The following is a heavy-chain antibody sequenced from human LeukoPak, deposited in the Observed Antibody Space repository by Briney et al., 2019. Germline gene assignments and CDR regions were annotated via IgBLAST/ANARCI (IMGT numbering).Heavy chain of an antibody. Sequence: ASVKVSCKASGYTFTSYYMHWVRQAPGQGLEWMGIINPSGGSTSYAQKFQGRVTMTRDTFTSTVYMELSSLRSEDTAVYYCARGEFGYSSGWSQYEFDYWGQGTLVTVSS. V-gene: IGHV1-46*01. J-gene: IGHJ4*02. CDR1: GYTFTSYY. CDR3: ARGEFGYSSGWSQYEFDY. CDR2: INPSGGST. D-gene: IGHD6-19*01.